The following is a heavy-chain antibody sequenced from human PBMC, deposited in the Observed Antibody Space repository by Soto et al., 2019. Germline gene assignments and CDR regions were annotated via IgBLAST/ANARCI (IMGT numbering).Heavy chain of an antibody. V-gene: IGHV1-3*01. Sequence: EASVKVSCKASGYTFTNYAMHWVRQAPGQRLEWMGWINAGNGNTIYSQKFQGRVTITRDTSANTAYMELSSLGSEDTTVYYCARSPRSGGNYYYAMDVWGQGTTVTVSS. D-gene: IGHD3-3*01. CDR3: ARSPRSGGNYYYAMDV. CDR2: INAGNGNT. CDR1: GYTFTNYA. J-gene: IGHJ6*02.